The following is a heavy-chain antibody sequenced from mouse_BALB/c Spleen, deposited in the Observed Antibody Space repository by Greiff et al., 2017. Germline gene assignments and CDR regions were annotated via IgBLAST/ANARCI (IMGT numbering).Heavy chain of an antibody. V-gene: IGHV2-9*02. CDR3: ARADGNYQAWFAY. CDR1: GFSLTSYG. Sequence: VQLQQSGPGLVAPSQSLSITCTVSGFSLTSYGVHWVRQPPGKGLEWLGVIWAGGSTNYNSALMSRLSISKDNSKSQVFLKMNSLQTDDTAMYYCARADGNYQAWFAYWGQGTLVTVSA. CDR2: IWAGGST. D-gene: IGHD2-1*01. J-gene: IGHJ3*01.